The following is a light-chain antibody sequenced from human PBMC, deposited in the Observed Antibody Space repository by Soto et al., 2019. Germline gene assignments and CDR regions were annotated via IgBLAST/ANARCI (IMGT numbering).Light chain of an antibody. J-gene: IGKJ2*01. CDR2: GAS. CDR3: QQYNGSPET. V-gene: IGKV3-20*01. Sequence: EIVLTQSPGTLSLSPGERATLSCRASQILSSNYLAWYQQKPGQAPRLLIYGASSRATGVPDRFSGSGSGTDFTLTISRLEPADFAVYYCQQYNGSPETFGQGTKLEIK. CDR1: QILSSNY.